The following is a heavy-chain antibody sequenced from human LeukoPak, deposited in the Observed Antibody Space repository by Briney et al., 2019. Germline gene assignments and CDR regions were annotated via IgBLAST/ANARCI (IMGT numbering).Heavy chain of an antibody. D-gene: IGHD2-2*01. CDR2: ISYDGSNK. Sequence: GRSLRLSCAASGFTFSSYAMHWVRQAPGKGLEWVAVISYDGSNKYYADSVKGRFTISRDNSKNTLYLQMNSLRAEDTAVYYCASEILIRGSSTFDYWAREPWSPSPQ. CDR3: ASEILIRGSSTFDY. CDR1: GFTFSSYA. V-gene: IGHV3-30*04. J-gene: IGHJ4*02.